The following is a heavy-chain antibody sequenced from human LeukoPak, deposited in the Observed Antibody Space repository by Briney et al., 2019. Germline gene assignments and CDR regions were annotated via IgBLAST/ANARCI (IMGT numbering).Heavy chain of an antibody. CDR1: GFSFTTYG. CDR2: ISYDGGKR. Sequence: PGGSLRLSCSASGFSFTTYGMHWVRQAPGKGLEWVAFISYDGGKRYFADSVKGRFTISRDNAKNTLYLQMNNLRAEDTAIYYCATDSYVSGSYYRLFYWGQGTLVTVSS. V-gene: IGHV3-30*03. D-gene: IGHD3-10*01. CDR3: ATDSYVSGSYYRLFY. J-gene: IGHJ4*02.